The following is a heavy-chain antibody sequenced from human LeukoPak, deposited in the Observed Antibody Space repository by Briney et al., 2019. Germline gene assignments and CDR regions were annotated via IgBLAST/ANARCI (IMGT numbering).Heavy chain of an antibody. CDR1: GHTFTSYD. J-gene: IGHJ4*02. Sequence: ASVKVSCKASGHTFTSYDINWVRQATGQGLEWMGWMNPDSGNTGYAQKFQGRVTMTRNPSISTAYMELSSLTSEDTAVYYCARRIAAAGVGIVYWGQGTLVTVSS. CDR2: MNPDSGNT. CDR3: ARRIAAAGVGIVY. D-gene: IGHD6-13*01. V-gene: IGHV1-8*01.